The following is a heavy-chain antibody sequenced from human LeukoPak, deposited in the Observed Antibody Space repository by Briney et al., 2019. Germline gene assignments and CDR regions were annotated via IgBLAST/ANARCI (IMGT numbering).Heavy chain of an antibody. CDR2: IRYDGSNK. CDR1: GFTFSSYG. D-gene: IGHD4-17*01. V-gene: IGHV3-30*02. Sequence: AGGSLRLSCAASGFTFSSYGMHWVRQAPGKGLEWVAFIRYDGSNKYYADSVKGRFTISRDNSKNTLYLQMNSLRAEDTAVYYCAKDSNDYGDYVPSYYFDYWGQGTLVTVSS. CDR3: AKDSNDYGDYVPSYYFDY. J-gene: IGHJ4*02.